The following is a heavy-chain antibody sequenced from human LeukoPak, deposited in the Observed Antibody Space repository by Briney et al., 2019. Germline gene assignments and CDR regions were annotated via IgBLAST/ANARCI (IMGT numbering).Heavy chain of an antibody. CDR1: GYSFTSYW. Sequence: GESLKISCKGSGYSFTSYWIGWVRQMPGKGLEWMGIIYPGDSDTRYSPSFQGQVTISADKSISTAYLQWSSLKASDTAMYYCARGGPETGSGNYYFDYWGQGTLATVSS. CDR2: IYPGDSDT. J-gene: IGHJ4*02. V-gene: IGHV5-51*01. D-gene: IGHD3-22*01. CDR3: ARGGPETGSGNYYFDY.